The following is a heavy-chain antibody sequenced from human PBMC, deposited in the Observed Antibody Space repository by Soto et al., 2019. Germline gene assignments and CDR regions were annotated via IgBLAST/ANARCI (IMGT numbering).Heavy chain of an antibody. CDR2: ISWEGGSI. J-gene: IGHJ4*02. Sequence: LRLSCSASGFTFNNYAMHWVRQAPGKGLEWVSGISWEGGSIGYADSVKGRFTISRDNAKNSLYLEMNSLRSEDTALYYCAKDHDEDFGYDLDYFNYWGQGTLVTVSS. CDR3: AKDHDEDFGYDLDYFNY. CDR1: GFTFNNYA. D-gene: IGHD5-12*01. V-gene: IGHV3-9*01.